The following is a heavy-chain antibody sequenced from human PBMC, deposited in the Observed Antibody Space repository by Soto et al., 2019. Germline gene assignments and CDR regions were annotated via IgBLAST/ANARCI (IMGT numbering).Heavy chain of an antibody. D-gene: IGHD6-13*01. Sequence: PSETLSLTCTVSGGSLSSGGYYWSWIRQHPGKGLEWIGYIYYSGSTYYNPSLKSRVTISVDTSKNQFSLKLSSVTAADTAVYYCARDSGLAAAGSEDYYYGMDVWGQGTTVTVSS. CDR1: GGSLSSGGYY. V-gene: IGHV4-31*03. CDR3: ARDSGLAAAGSEDYYYGMDV. J-gene: IGHJ6*02. CDR2: IYYSGST.